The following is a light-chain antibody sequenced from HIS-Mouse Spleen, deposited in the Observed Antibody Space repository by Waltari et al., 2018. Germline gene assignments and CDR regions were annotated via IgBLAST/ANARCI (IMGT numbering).Light chain of an antibody. Sequence: QSALNQPASVSGSPGQSITISCTGTSSDVGGYNSVSWYQQHPGKAPKLMIYDVSNRPSGVSNRFSGSKSGNTASLTISGLQAEDEADYYCSSYTSSSTVVFGGGTKLTVL. CDR3: SSYTSSSTVV. CDR2: DVS. V-gene: IGLV2-14*03. CDR1: SSDVGGYNS. J-gene: IGLJ2*01.